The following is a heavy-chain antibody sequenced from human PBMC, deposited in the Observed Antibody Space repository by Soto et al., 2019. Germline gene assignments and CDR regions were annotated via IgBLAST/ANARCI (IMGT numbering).Heavy chain of an antibody. J-gene: IGHJ4*02. V-gene: IGHV1-69*01. CDR2: SIPIFGTA. Sequence: QVQLVQSGAEVKKPGSSVKVSCKASEGTFSSYAISWVRQAPGQGLEWMGGSIPIFGTANYAQKFQGRVTITADESTSTAYMELSSLRSEDTAVYYCATHAGRGQPPLLDYWGQGTLVTVSS. CDR1: EGTFSSYA. CDR3: ATHAGRGQPPLLDY.